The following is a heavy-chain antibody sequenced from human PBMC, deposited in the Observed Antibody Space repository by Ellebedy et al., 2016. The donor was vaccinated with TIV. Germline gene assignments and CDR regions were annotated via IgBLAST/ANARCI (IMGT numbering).Heavy chain of an antibody. CDR3: AKALDYGDGYGMNV. CDR1: GVTFSNYG. Sequence: PGGSLRLSCAASGVTFSNYGMHWVRQAPGKGLEWVAVISYDGSNKNYADSVKGRFTISRDNSKNTLDLQMNSLRAEDTAVYYGAKALDYGDGYGMNVWGQGTTVTVSS. D-gene: IGHD4-17*01. J-gene: IGHJ6*02. CDR2: ISYDGSNK. V-gene: IGHV3-30*18.